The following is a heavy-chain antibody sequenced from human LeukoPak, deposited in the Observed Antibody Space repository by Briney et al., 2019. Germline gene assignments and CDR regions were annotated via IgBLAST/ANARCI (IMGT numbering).Heavy chain of an antibody. CDR1: GFMFRNYA. CDR3: AKDFGDRFYYFDS. J-gene: IGHJ4*02. Sequence: GGSLRLSCAASGFMFRNYAIDWVRQAPGKGLEWVSAIIASGGTTYYADSVKGRFTISRDNSKNTLFLQMNSLRAEDTAVYYCAKDFGDRFYYFDSWGQGTLVTVSS. V-gene: IGHV3-23*01. D-gene: IGHD4-17*01. CDR2: IIASGGTT.